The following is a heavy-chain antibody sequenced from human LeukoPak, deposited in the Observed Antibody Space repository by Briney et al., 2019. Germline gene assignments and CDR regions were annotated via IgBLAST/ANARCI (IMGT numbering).Heavy chain of an antibody. CDR2: IYYSGST. D-gene: IGHD6-19*01. CDR1: GGSISSYY. Sequence: SETLSLTCTVSGGSISSYYWSWIRQPPGKGLEWIGYIYYSGSTNYNPSLKSRVTISVDTSKNQFSLKLSSVTAADTAVYYCARDSGIVVAGGIIYWGQGTLVTVSS. V-gene: IGHV4-59*12. J-gene: IGHJ4*02. CDR3: ARDSGIVVAGGIIY.